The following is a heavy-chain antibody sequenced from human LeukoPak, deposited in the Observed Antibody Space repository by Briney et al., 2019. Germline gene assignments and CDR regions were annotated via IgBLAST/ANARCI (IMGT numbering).Heavy chain of an antibody. CDR1: GGSISSGDYY. Sequence: SQTLSLTCTVSGGSISSGDYYWRWIRQPPGKGLEWIVYIYYSGITYYNPSLKSRVTISVDTSKNQFSLKLSSVTAADTAVYYWARDRAYGDYGWYFDLWGRGTLVTVSS. D-gene: IGHD4-17*01. V-gene: IGHV4-30-4*01. CDR2: IYYSGIT. J-gene: IGHJ2*01. CDR3: ARDRAYGDYGWYFDL.